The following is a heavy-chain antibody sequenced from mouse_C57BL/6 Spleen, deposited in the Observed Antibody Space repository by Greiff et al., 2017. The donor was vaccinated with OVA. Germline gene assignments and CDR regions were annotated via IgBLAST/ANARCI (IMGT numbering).Heavy chain of an antibody. J-gene: IGHJ4*01. Sequence: VKLQESGPGLVQPSQSLSITCTVSGFSLTSYGVHWVRQSPGKGLEWLGVIWSGGSTDYNAAFISRLSISKDNSKSQVFFKMNSLQADDTAIYYCARNPIYDGYYGAMDYWGQGTSVTVSS. V-gene: IGHV2-2*01. D-gene: IGHD2-3*01. CDR2: IWSGGST. CDR3: ARNPIYDGYYGAMDY. CDR1: GFSLTSYG.